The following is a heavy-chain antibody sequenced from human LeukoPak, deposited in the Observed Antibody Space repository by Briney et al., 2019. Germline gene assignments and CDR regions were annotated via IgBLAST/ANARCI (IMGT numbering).Heavy chain of an antibody. J-gene: IGHJ6*03. Sequence: ASVKVSCKASGGTFSSYAISWVRQAPGQGREWMGGIIPIFGTANYAQKFQGRVTITTDESTSTAYMELSSLRSEDTAVYYCARSRWFKYYYYMDVWGKGTTVTVSS. CDR2: IIPIFGTA. CDR1: GGTFSSYA. CDR3: ARSRWFKYYYYMDV. D-gene: IGHD3-10*01. V-gene: IGHV1-69*05.